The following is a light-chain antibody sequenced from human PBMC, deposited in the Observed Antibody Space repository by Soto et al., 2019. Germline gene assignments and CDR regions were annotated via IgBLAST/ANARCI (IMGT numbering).Light chain of an antibody. CDR1: HIINNNY. Sequence: EIVWTQSPGTLSLSPGEGAILSCRASHIINNNYLAWYQQKPGQAPRLLTYGASSRATGIPDRFSGGGSGTDFTLTVTRLEPEDFAVDYCQQYGSSITFGQGTRLEIK. CDR3: QQYGSSIT. J-gene: IGKJ5*01. CDR2: GAS. V-gene: IGKV3-20*01.